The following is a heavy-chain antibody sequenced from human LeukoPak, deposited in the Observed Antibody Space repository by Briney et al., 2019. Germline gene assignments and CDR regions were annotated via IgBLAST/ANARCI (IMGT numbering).Heavy chain of an antibody. CDR1: GFTFSSYG. D-gene: IGHD7-27*01. V-gene: IGHV3-30*18. CDR2: ISYDGSNK. CDR3: AEDRLNWDYYYYGMDV. Sequence: GRSLRLSCAASGFTFSSYGMHWVRQAPGKGLEWVAVISYDGSNKYYADSVKGRFTISRDNSKNTLYLQMNSLRAEDTAVYYCAEDRLNWDYYYYGMDVWGQGTTVTVSS. J-gene: IGHJ6*02.